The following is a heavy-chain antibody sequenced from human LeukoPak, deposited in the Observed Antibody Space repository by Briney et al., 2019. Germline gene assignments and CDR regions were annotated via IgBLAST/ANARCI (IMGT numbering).Heavy chain of an antibody. D-gene: IGHD6-19*01. CDR1: GFTFSSYW. Sequence: GSLILSCPASGFTFSSYWMSWVRQAPGKGLEWVANIKQDGSEKYYVDSVKGRFTISRDNAKNSLSLQMSSLRAEDTAVYYCAKHGSSGWYQPFDYWGQGILVIVSS. CDR3: AKHGSSGWYQPFDY. V-gene: IGHV3-7*03. CDR2: IKQDGSEK. J-gene: IGHJ4*02.